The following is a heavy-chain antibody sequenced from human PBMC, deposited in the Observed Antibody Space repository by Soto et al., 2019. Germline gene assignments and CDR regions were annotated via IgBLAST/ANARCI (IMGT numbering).Heavy chain of an antibody. J-gene: IGHJ5*02. CDR3: AKSGSSGCYGWFDL. V-gene: IGHV2-5*01. CDR1: GFSLRTSGGG. Sequence: SGPTLVNPTHTLTLTCIFSGFSLRTSGGGVGWIRQPPGKALDWLGFIYWNDDKRYSPSLKSRLTITKDTSKNQVVLTMTNMDRVEKATYYCAKSGSSGCYGWFDLWGQRTLVAVSS. CDR2: IYWNDDK. D-gene: IGHD6-19*01.